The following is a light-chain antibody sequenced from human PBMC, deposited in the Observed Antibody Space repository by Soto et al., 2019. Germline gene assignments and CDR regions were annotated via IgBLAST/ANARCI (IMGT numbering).Light chain of an antibody. Sequence: EIVLTQSPGTLSLSPGERATLSCRASQSVSRNYLAWYQQKPGQAPRLLIYGVSNRATGIPDRFSGSGSGTDFTLTISRLETEDFAVYYCQQYGTSVTFGQGTKLEIK. J-gene: IGKJ2*01. V-gene: IGKV3-20*01. CDR2: GVS. CDR1: QSVSRNY. CDR3: QQYGTSVT.